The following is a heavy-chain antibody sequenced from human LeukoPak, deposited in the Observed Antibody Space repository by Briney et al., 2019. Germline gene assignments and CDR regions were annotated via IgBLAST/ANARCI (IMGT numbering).Heavy chain of an antibody. D-gene: IGHD2-15*01. CDR2: ISSSGSTI. CDR3: ARARGYARFDP. CDR1: GFTFSSYE. J-gene: IGHJ5*02. V-gene: IGHV3-48*03. Sequence: GGSLRLSCAASGFTFSSYEMNWVRQAPGKGLEWVSYISSSGSTIYYADSVKGRFTISRDNAKNSLYLQMNSLRAEDTAVYYCARARGYARFDPWGQGTLVTVSS.